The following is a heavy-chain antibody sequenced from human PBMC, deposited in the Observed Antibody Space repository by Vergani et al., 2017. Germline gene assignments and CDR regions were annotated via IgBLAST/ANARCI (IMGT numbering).Heavy chain of an antibody. CDR1: GFTFDDYA. Sequence: EVQLVESGGGLVQPGRSLRLSCAASGFTFDDYAMHWVRQAPGKGLEWVSGISWNSGNIGYANSVKGRFTISRDNAKNSLYLQMNSLRAEDTAVYYCAKGHGLGANWATDFDYWGQGTLVTVSS. J-gene: IGHJ4*02. CDR3: AKGHGLGANWATDFDY. D-gene: IGHD7-27*01. CDR2: ISWNSGNI. V-gene: IGHV3-9*01.